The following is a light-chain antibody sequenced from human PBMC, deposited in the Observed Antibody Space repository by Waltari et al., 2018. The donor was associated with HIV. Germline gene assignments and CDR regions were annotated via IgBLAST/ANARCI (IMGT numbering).Light chain of an antibody. CDR1: SSNIGSNY. CDR3: AAWDDSLSGPHYV. CDR2: RNN. Sequence: QSVLTQPPSASGTPGQRVTISCSGSSSNIGSNYVYWYQQLPGTAPKLLIYRNNQRPSGVSDRFSGSKSGTSASLAISGLRSEDEADYYCAAWDDSLSGPHYVFGTGTKVTVL. V-gene: IGLV1-47*01. J-gene: IGLJ1*01.